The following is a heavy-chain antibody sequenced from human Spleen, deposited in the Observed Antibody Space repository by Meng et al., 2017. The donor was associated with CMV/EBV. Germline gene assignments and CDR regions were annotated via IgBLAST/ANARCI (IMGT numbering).Heavy chain of an antibody. CDR2: ISSSSSYI. V-gene: IGHV3-21*04. Sequence: GESLKISCAASGFTFSSYSMNWVRQAPGKGLEWVSSISSSSSYIYYADSVKGRFTISRDNAKNSLYLQMNSLRAEDTAVYYCAKDSSGYYSHGTAFDIWGQGTMVTVSS. CDR3: AKDSSGYYSHGTAFDI. CDR1: GFTFSSYS. D-gene: IGHD3-22*01. J-gene: IGHJ3*02.